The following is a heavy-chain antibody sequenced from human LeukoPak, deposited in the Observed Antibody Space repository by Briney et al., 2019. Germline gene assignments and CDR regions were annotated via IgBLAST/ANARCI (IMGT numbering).Heavy chain of an antibody. J-gene: IGHJ4*02. Sequence: ASVKVSCKASGYTFTGYYMHWVRQAPGQGLEWMGWINPNSGGTNYAQKFQGRVTMTRDTSINTAYMELSSLRSDDTAVYYCARSRYCSGSSCYSLDYWGQGTLVTVSS. V-gene: IGHV1-2*02. CDR2: INPNSGGT. CDR1: GYTFTGYY. D-gene: IGHD2-15*01. CDR3: ARSRYCSGSSCYSLDY.